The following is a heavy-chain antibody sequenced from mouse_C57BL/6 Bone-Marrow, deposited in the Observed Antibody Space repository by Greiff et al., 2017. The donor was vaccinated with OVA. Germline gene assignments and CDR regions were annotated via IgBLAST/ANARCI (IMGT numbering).Heavy chain of an antibody. V-gene: IGHV2-2*01. J-gene: IGHJ3*01. D-gene: IGHD2-4*01. CDR1: GFSLTSYG. CDR2: IWSGGST. Sequence: VKLMESGPGLVQPSQRLSITCTVSGFSLTSYGVHWVRQSPGKGLEWLGVIWSGGSTYYNAAFISRLSISKDNSKSQVFFKMNSLQADDTAIYYCARNGGLRRFAYWGQGTLVTVSA. CDR3: ARNGGLRRFAY.